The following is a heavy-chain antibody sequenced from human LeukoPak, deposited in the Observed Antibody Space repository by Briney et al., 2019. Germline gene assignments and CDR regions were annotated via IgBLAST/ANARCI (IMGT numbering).Heavy chain of an antibody. CDR2: ISSSSSYI. CDR3: ERATLTGDFDY. Sequence: GGSLRLSCAASGFTFSSYSMNWVRQAPGRGLEWVSSISSSSSYIYYADSVKGRFTISRDNAKNSLYLQMNSLRAEDTAVYYCERATLTGDFDYWGQGTLVTVSS. J-gene: IGHJ4*02. D-gene: IGHD3-9*01. CDR1: GFTFSSYS. V-gene: IGHV3-21*04.